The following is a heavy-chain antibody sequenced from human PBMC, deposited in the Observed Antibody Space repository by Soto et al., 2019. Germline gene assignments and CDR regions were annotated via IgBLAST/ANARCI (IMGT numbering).Heavy chain of an antibody. J-gene: IGHJ4*02. Sequence: GASVKVSCKASGYTFTSYAMHWVRQAPGQRLEWMGWINAGNGNTKYSQKFQGRVTITRDTSASTAYMELSSLRSEDTAVYYCAREDDIAAAGPFDYWGQGTLVTVS. CDR3: AREDDIAAAGPFDY. CDR1: GYTFTSYA. CDR2: INAGNGNT. V-gene: IGHV1-3*01. D-gene: IGHD6-13*01.